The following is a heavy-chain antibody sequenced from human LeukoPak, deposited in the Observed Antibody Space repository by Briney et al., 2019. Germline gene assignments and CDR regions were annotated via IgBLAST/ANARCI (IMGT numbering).Heavy chain of an antibody. Sequence: GESLTLSCAASGFTFSNYVIHWVRQAPGKGLEWLAVISCDGTNKYYADFVKGRFTISRDHSQSTVDLQMNTLGGADTAVYYCVRSPTYYNMDVWGKGTTVTVSS. CDR1: GFTFSNYV. CDR2: ISCDGTNK. V-gene: IGHV3-30*03. J-gene: IGHJ6*03. CDR3: VRSPTYYNMDV.